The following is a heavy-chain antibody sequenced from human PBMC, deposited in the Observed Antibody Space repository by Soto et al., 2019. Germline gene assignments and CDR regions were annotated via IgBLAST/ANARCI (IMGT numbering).Heavy chain of an antibody. CDR3: ARDVDSSGQGGSNWFDP. V-gene: IGHV4-61*01. CDR2: IYYSGST. D-gene: IGHD3-22*01. CDR1: GGSVSSGSYY. Sequence: SETLSLTCTVSGGSVSSGSYYWSWIRQPPGKGLEWIGYIYYSGSTNYNPSLKSGVTISVDTSKNQFSLKLSSVTAADTAVYYCARDVDSSGQGGSNWFDPWGQGTLVTVSS. J-gene: IGHJ5*02.